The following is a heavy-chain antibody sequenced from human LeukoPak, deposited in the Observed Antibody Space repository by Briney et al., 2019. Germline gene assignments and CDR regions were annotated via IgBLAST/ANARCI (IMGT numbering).Heavy chain of an antibody. Sequence: SETLSLTCTVSGGSISSYSWSWIRQPPGKGLEWIGYIYYSGSTNYNPSLKSRLTISVDTSNNQFSLKLSSVTAADTAVYYCASTSGYCSGGNCYSAFDYWGQGTLVTVSS. CDR1: GGSISSYS. D-gene: IGHD2-15*01. J-gene: IGHJ4*02. V-gene: IGHV4-59*01. CDR3: ASTSGYCSGGNCYSAFDY. CDR2: IYYSGST.